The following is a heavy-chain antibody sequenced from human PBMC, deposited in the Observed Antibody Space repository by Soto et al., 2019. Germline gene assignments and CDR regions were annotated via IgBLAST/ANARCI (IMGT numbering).Heavy chain of an antibody. CDR2: IYYSGST. V-gene: IGHV4-59*02. CDR3: ARVRGRGYSGYVDY. D-gene: IGHD5-12*01. Sequence: SETLSLTCTVSGGSVSSYYWSWIRQPPGRGLEWIGYIYYSGSTNYNPSLKSRVTISVDTSKNQFSLKLSSVTAADTAVYYCARVRGRGYSGYVDYWGQGTLVTVSS. J-gene: IGHJ4*02. CDR1: GGSVSSYY.